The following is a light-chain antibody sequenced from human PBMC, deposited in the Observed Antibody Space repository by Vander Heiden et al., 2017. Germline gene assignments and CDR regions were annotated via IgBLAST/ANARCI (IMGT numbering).Light chain of an antibody. J-gene: IGKJ4*01. CDR3: QQYGNLPRT. Sequence: DIQMTQSPSSLSASVGDRVTITCQASQSISSYLNWYQQKPGKAPKLLIYDASNLETGVPARFSGSGSGTDFTFTISSLQPEDIATYYCQQYGNLPRTFGGGTKVEIK. CDR1: QSISSY. V-gene: IGKV1-33*01. CDR2: DAS.